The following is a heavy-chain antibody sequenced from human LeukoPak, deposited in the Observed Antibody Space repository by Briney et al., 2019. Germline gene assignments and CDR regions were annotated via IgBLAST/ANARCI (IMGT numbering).Heavy chain of an antibody. CDR2: INHSGST. J-gene: IGHJ5*02. V-gene: IGHV4-34*01. CDR1: GGSFSGYY. D-gene: IGHD3-10*01. Sequence: SETLSLTCAVYGGSFSGYYWSWIRQPPGKGLEWIGEINHSGSTNYNPSLKSRVTISVDTSKNQFSLKLSSVTAADTAVYYCVRKGSMVRGVPANWLDPWGQGTLVTVSS. CDR3: VRKGSMVRGVPANWLDP.